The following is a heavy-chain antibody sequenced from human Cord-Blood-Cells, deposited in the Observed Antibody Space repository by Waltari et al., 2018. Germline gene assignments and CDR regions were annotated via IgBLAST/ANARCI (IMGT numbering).Heavy chain of an antibody. Sequence: QVQLVQSGAAVKKPGASVKVSCNASGYTFTGSYMHWVRPAPGQGLEWMGWINPNSGGTNYAQKFQGRVTMTRDTSISTAYMELSRLRSDDTAVYYCARVVVPAAVSFDYWGQGTLVTVSS. CDR3: ARVVVPAAVSFDY. D-gene: IGHD2-2*01. CDR1: GYTFTGSY. CDR2: INPNSGGT. J-gene: IGHJ4*02. V-gene: IGHV1-2*02.